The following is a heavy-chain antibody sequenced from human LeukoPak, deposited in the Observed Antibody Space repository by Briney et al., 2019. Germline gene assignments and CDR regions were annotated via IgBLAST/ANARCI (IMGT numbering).Heavy chain of an antibody. CDR3: ARDRSTVTTRRNWFDP. CDR2: IYHSGST. J-gene: IGHJ5*02. V-gene: IGHV4-4*02. D-gene: IGHD4-17*01. Sequence: SETLSLTCAVSGGSISSSNWWSWVRQPPGKGLEWIGEIYHSGSTNYNPSLKRRVTISVDKSKNQFSLKLSSVTAADTAVYYCARDRSTVTTRRNWFDPWGQGTLVTVSS. CDR1: GGSISSSNW.